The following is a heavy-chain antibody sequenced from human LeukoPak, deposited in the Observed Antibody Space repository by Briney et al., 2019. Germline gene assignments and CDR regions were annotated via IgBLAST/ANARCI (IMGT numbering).Heavy chain of an antibody. D-gene: IGHD3-16*01. J-gene: IGHJ4*02. V-gene: IGHV4-34*01. Sequence: SETLSLTCAVHGGSFSGYYWSWIRQPPGKGLEWIGEINHSGSTNYNPSLKSRVTISVDTSKNQFSLKLSSVTAADTAVYYCALGQIQPLDYWGQGTLVTVSS. CDR2: INHSGST. CDR3: ALGQIQPLDY. CDR1: GGSFSGYY.